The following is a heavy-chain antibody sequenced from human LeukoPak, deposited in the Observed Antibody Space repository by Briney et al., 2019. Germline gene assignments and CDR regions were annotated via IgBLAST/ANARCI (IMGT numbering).Heavy chain of an antibody. Sequence: GESLKVSCKASGGTFSSYAISWVRQAPGQRLEWMGWINAGNGDTKYSQKFHGRATITRDTSASTAYVELSSLRSEDTAVYYCAREGDFFDYWGQGTLVTVSS. CDR3: AREGDFFDY. J-gene: IGHJ4*02. D-gene: IGHD3-16*01. CDR2: INAGNGDT. CDR1: GGTFSSYA. V-gene: IGHV1-3*01.